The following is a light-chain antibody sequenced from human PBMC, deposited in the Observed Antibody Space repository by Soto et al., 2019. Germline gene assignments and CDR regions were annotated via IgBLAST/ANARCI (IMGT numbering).Light chain of an antibody. CDR3: QQYGSSPPYT. Sequence: EIVLTQSPGTLSLSPGERATLSCRASQSVSSSYLAWYQHKPGQAPRLLIYGASNRATGIPDRFSGSGSGTDFTLTMSRLEPEDFAVYYCQQYGSSPPYTFGQGTKLEIK. CDR2: GAS. CDR1: QSVSSSY. V-gene: IGKV3-20*01. J-gene: IGKJ2*01.